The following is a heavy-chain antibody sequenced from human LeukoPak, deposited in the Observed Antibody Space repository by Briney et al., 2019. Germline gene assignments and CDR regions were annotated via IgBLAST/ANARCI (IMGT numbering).Heavy chain of an antibody. Sequence: NTSETLSLTCTVSGGSISSGGYYWSWIRQRPGEGLEWIGYIFYRGDTYYNPSLKSRLTISVDTSQNQFSLMLSSVTAADTAVYYCARARDSSGYGYYWGQGTLVTVSS. V-gene: IGHV4-31*03. D-gene: IGHD3-22*01. CDR3: ARARDSSGYGYY. CDR2: IFYRGDT. J-gene: IGHJ4*02. CDR1: GGSISSGGYY.